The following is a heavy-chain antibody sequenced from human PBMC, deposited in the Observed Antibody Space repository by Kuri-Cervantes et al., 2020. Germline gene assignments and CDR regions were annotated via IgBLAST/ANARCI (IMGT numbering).Heavy chain of an antibody. V-gene: IGHV3-30*02. CDR1: GFTFSTFA. CDR3: AKDRSTDYFDS. J-gene: IGHJ4*02. Sequence: GESLKISCAASGFTFSTFAMHWVRQAPGKGLEWVAFIWFDGSDKYYADSVRGRFTISRDNSKSTLYLQLNRLRAEDTAIYYCAKDRSTDYFDSWGQGTLVTVSS. CDR2: IWFDGSDK.